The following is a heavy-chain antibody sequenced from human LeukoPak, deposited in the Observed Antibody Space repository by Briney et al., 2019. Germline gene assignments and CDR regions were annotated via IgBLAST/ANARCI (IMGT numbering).Heavy chain of an antibody. CDR1: GFIVSDKY. D-gene: IGHD3-10*01. J-gene: IGHJ6*02. Sequence: GGSLRLSCAASGFIVSDKYMNWVRQAPGKGLEWVSVLYSGGNNADSVKGRFTISRDKSKNMLYLQMNSLRVEDTAVYYCARDQRYYDSGSFVYGMDAWGQGTTVTVSS. V-gene: IGHV3-66*01. CDR2: LYSGG. CDR3: ARDQRYYDSGSFVYGMDA.